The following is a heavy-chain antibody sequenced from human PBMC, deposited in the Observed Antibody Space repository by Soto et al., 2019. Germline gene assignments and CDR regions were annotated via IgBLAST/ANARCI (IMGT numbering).Heavy chain of an antibody. Sequence: ASVKVSFKASGYSFIDYYMHWVRQAPGQGFEWMGRISPKSGGTNYAQKFEGRVTMTWDTSLNTAYMELSSLISEDTAVYYCARPPGYISDWYYFDLWGQGTPVTVSS. D-gene: IGHD3-9*01. CDR2: ISPKSGGT. J-gene: IGHJ4*02. V-gene: IGHV1-2*02. CDR3: ARPPGYISDWYYFDL. CDR1: GYSFIDYY.